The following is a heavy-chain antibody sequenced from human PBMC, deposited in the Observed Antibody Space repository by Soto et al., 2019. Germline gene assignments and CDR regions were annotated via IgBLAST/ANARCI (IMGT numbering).Heavy chain of an antibody. D-gene: IGHD5-18*01. J-gene: IGHJ4*02. V-gene: IGHV3-23*01. Sequence: GGTLRLSCAASGFTFSSYFMSWDRQAPGKGLEWVAAITGSGGSTYYADSVKGRFTISRDNSKNTLYLKRNSLRAEDTAVYYCPKEGDLSAYNYGSCCGYWGQGTLGTISS. CDR3: PKEGDLSAYNYGSCCGY. CDR1: GFTFSSYF. CDR2: ITGSGGST.